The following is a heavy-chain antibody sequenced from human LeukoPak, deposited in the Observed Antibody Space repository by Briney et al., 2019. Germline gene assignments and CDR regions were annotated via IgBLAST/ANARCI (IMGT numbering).Heavy chain of an antibody. D-gene: IGHD6-19*01. Sequence: PSETLSLTCAVYGGSFSGYYWSWIRQPPGKGLEWIGEINHSGSTNYNPSLKSRVTISVDTSKNQFSLKLSSVTAADTAVYYCARRRRAVAGYYFDYWGQGTLVTVSS. J-gene: IGHJ4*02. CDR1: GGSFSGYY. V-gene: IGHV4-34*01. CDR2: INHSGST. CDR3: ARRRRAVAGYYFDY.